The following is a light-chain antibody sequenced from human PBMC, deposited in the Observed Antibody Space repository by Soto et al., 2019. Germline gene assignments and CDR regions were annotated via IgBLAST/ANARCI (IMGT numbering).Light chain of an antibody. CDR3: CSYGGFVV. CDR2: EGS. CDR1: SSDVGSYNL. Sequence: QSALTQPASVSGSPGQSITISCTGTSSDVGSYNLVSWYQQHPGKAPKLMIYEGSKRPSGVSNRVSGSKSGNTASLTISGLQAEDEADYYCCSYGGFVVFGGGTKVTVL. J-gene: IGLJ2*01. V-gene: IGLV2-23*01.